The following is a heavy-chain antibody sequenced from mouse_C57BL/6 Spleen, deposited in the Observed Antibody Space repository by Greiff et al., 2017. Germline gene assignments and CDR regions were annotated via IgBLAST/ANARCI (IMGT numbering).Heavy chain of an antibody. V-gene: IGHV1-15*01. CDR2: IDPETGGT. D-gene: IGHD1-1*01. J-gene: IGHJ4*01. CDR3: TRGKITTVVEEYYYAMDY. Sequence: QVQLQQSGAELVRPGASVTLSCKASGYTFTDYEMHWVKQTPVHGLEWIGAIDPETGGTAYNQKFKGKAILTADRSSSTAYMELRSLTSEDSAVYYCTRGKITTVVEEYYYAMDYWGQGTSVTVSS. CDR1: GYTFTDYE.